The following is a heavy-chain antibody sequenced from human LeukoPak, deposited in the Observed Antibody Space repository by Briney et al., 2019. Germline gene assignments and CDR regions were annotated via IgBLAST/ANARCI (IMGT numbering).Heavy chain of an antibody. CDR3: ATRYSSGWIDAFDI. V-gene: IGHV4-59*01. CDR1: GGSISSYY. CDR2: IYYSGST. D-gene: IGHD6-19*01. J-gene: IGHJ3*02. Sequence: SETLSLTXTVSGGSISSYYWSWIRQPPGKGLEWIGYIYYSGSTNYNPSLKSRVTISVDTSKNQFSLRLSSVTAADTAVYYCATRYSSGWIDAFDIWGQGTMVTVSS.